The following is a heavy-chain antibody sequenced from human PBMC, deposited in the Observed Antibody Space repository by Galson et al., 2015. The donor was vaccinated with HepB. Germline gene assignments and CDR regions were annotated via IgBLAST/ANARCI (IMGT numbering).Heavy chain of an antibody. CDR1: GFTFSSYA. CDR3: ARDLLQWLAEFGGAGDY. V-gene: IGHV3-30-3*01. CDR2: ISYDGSNK. D-gene: IGHD3-16*01. J-gene: IGHJ4*02. Sequence: SLRLSCAASGFTFSSYAMHWVRQAPGKGLEWVAVISYDGSNKYYADSVKGRFTISRDNSKNTLYLQMNSLRAEDTAVYYCARDLLQWLAEFGGAGDYWGQGTLVTVSS.